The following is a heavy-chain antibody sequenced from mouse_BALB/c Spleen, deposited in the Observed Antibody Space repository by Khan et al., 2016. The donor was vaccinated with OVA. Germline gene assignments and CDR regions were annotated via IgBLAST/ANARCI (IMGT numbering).Heavy chain of an antibody. V-gene: IGHV1S136*01. J-gene: IGHJ3*01. CDR2: INTYNDGT. CDR1: GYTFTNYI. CDR3: GRDYGSSFWFAY. Sequence: VRLQQSGPELVKPGASVKMSCKASGYTFTNYIIHWVKQKPGQGLEWIGYINTYNDGTNYNEKFKGKATMTSDKSSRTVYMELSGLTSEASAVYYCGRDYGSSFWFAYWVQGTLVTVSA. D-gene: IGHD1-1*01.